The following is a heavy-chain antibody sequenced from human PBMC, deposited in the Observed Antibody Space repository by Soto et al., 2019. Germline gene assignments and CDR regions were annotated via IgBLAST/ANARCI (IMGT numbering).Heavy chain of an antibody. D-gene: IGHD2-8*01. CDR1: GLTFSSDW. Sequence: EVQLVESGGALVQPWESLRLSCAASGLTFSSDWMHWGRQAPGKGLVWVSRINGAGSSTNYYESVKGRFTICRDIAKKTLEQQMTSLRAEDKAVYYCANNGAGTSRDKYWGQGTLVTVSS. J-gene: IGHJ4*02. CDR2: INGAGSST. V-gene: IGHV3-74*01. CDR3: ANNGAGTSRDKY.